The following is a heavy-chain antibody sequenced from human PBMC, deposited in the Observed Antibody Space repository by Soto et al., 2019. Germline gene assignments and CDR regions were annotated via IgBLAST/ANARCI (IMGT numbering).Heavy chain of an antibody. CDR2: IWYDGSNK. CDR3: ARELLYGDYSYWYFDL. CDR1: GFTFSSYG. V-gene: IGHV3-33*01. D-gene: IGHD4-17*01. J-gene: IGHJ2*01. Sequence: QVQLVESGGGVVQPGRSLRLSCAASGFTFSSYGMHWVRQAPGKGLEWVAVIWYDGSNKYYADSVKGRFTISRDNSKNTLYLQMNSLRAEDTAVYYCARELLYGDYSYWYFDLWGRGTLVTVSS.